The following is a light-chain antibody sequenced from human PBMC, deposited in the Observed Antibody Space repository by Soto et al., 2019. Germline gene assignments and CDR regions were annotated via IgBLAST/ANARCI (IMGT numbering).Light chain of an antibody. CDR2: GAS. J-gene: IGKJ1*01. V-gene: IGKV3-20*01. Sequence: IVLTQSPGTLSLSPGERATLSFRASQRVSSSYLAWYQQKPGQAPRLLIYGASSRATGIPDRFSGSGSGTDFTLTISRLEPEDFAVYYCQQYGSSGTFGQGTNVDIK. CDR1: QRVSSSY. CDR3: QQYGSSGT.